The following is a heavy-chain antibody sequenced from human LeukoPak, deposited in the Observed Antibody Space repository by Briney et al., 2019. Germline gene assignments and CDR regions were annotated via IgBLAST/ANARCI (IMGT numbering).Heavy chain of an antibody. CDR1: GFTFSSYG. CDR2: IRSDGSNK. V-gene: IGHV3-30*02. J-gene: IGHJ4*02. CDR3: AKKGYSNGWRDSYYFDC. D-gene: IGHD6-19*01. Sequence: GGSLRLSCAASGFTFSSYGMHWVRQAPGKGLEWVAFIRSDGSNKYYADSVRGRFTISRDNSKLYLQMNSLRAEDTAVYYCAKKGYSNGWRDSYYFDCWGQGTLVTVSS.